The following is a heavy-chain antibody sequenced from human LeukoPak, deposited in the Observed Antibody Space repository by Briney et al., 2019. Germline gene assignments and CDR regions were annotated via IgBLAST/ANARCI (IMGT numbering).Heavy chain of an antibody. Sequence: SETLSLTCAVSGDSISSGGYSWSWIRQPPEKVLYWIAYIHDSGSTYNNPSLKTRLSISIDTSKNQFSLKLNSVTAADTAVYYCARVVAAAGNNWFDPWGQGTLVTVSS. V-gene: IGHV4-30-4*07. CDR2: IHDSGST. CDR1: GDSISSGGYS. CDR3: ARVVAAAGNNWFDP. D-gene: IGHD6-13*01. J-gene: IGHJ5*02.